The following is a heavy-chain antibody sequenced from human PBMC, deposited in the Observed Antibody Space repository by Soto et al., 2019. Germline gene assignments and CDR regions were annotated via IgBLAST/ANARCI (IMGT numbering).Heavy chain of an antibody. Sequence: GGSLRLSCAASGFTFSSYSMNWVRQAPGKGLEWVSSISSSSSYIYYADSVKGRFTISRDNAKNSLYLQMNSLRAEDTAVYYCARTRHSSRWYEYKFDYWGQGTLVTVSS. D-gene: IGHD6-13*01. J-gene: IGHJ4*02. CDR3: ARTRHSSRWYEYKFDY. CDR1: GFTFSSYS. V-gene: IGHV3-21*01. CDR2: ISSSSSYI.